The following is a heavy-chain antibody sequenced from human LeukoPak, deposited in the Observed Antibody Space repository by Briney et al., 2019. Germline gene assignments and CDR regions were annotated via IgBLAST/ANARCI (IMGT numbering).Heavy chain of an antibody. D-gene: IGHD3/OR15-3a*01. Sequence: GGSLRLSCAASGFTFSSYWMHWVRQAPGKGLVWVSRINTDGSSTSYADSVKGRFTISRDNAKNTLYLQMNSLRAEDTAVYYCARVQGTGGFIDWYFDLWGRGTLVTVSS. CDR2: INTDGSST. J-gene: IGHJ2*01. V-gene: IGHV3-74*01. CDR1: GFTFSSYW. CDR3: ARVQGTGGFIDWYFDL.